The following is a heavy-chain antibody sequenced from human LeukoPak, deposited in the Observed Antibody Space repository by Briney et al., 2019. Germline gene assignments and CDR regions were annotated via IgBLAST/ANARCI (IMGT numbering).Heavy chain of an antibody. J-gene: IGHJ4*02. Sequence: GGSLRLSCAASGFTVSSNYMSWVRQAPGKGLEWVSVIYSGGSTYYADSVKGRFTISRDNSKNTLYLHMNSLRAEDTAVYYCASLKKGGYGDYAKSCWGQGTLVTVSS. CDR3: ASLKKGGYGDYAKSC. V-gene: IGHV3-66*02. CDR2: IYSGGST. CDR1: GFTVSSNY. D-gene: IGHD4-17*01.